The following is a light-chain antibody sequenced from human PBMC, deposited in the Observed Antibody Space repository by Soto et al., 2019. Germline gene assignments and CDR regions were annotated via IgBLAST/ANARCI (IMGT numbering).Light chain of an antibody. CDR3: QQYGSSPLIT. Sequence: EIVLTQSPGTLSLSPGGRATLSCRARQSVSSSYLAWYQQKPGQAPRLLIYGASSRATGIPDRFSGSGSGTDFTLTISRLEPEDFAVYYCQQYGSSPLITFGQGTRLEIK. CDR2: GAS. V-gene: IGKV3-20*01. CDR1: QSVSSSY. J-gene: IGKJ5*01.